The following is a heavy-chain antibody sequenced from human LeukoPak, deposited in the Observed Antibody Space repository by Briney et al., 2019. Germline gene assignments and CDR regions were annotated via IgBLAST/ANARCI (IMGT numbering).Heavy chain of an antibody. V-gene: IGHV4-39*01. CDR3: ARRGYYNLYDFDY. J-gene: IGHJ4*02. CDR1: GGSISSSSYY. CDR2: IYYSGST. D-gene: IGHD3-9*01. Sequence: PSETLSLTCTVSGGSISSSSYYWGWIRQPPGKGLEWIGSIYYSGSTYYNPSLKSRVTISVDTSKNQFSLKLSSVTAADTAVYYCARRGYYNLYDFDYWGQGTLVTVSS.